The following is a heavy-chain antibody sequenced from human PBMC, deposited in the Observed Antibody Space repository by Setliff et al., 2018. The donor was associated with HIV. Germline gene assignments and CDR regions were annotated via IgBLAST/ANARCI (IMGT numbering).Heavy chain of an antibody. V-gene: IGHV3-23*01. CDR1: GFTFSSFA. CDR2: ISGSGGST. CDR3: AKDDYVWGNPFDY. Sequence: LRLSCAASGFTFSSFAMSWVRQAPGKGLEWVSGISGSGGSTYYADSVKGRFTISRDNSKSTLYLQMNSLRAEDTAVYFCAKDDYVWGNPFDYWGQGTLVTVSS. D-gene: IGHD3-16*01. J-gene: IGHJ4*02.